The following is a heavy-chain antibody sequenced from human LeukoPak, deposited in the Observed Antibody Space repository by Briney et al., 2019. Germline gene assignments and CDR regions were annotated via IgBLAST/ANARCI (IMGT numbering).Heavy chain of an antibody. CDR1: GGTFSSYA. CDR3: ARDQIAARNWFDP. V-gene: IGHV1-69*01. CDR2: IIPIFGTA. D-gene: IGHD6-6*01. Sequence: GASVKVSCKASGGTFSSYAISWVRQAPGQGLEWMGGIIPIFGTANYAQKFQGRVTITADESTSTAYMELSSLRSGDTAVYYCARDQIAARNWFDPWGQGTLVTVSS. J-gene: IGHJ5*02.